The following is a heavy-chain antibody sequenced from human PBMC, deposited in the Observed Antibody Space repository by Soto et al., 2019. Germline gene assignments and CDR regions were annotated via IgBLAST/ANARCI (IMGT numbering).Heavy chain of an antibody. CDR2: IYYSGST. CDR1: GGSISSGGYY. Sequence: LSLTCTVSGGSISSGGYYWSWIRQHPGKGLEWIGYIYYSGSTYYNPSLKSRVTISVDTSKNQFSLKLSSVTAAGTAVYYCARDPFPLRYFDWPPLWGQGTLVTVSS. J-gene: IGHJ4*02. CDR3: ARDPFPLRYFDWPPL. V-gene: IGHV4-31*03. D-gene: IGHD3-9*01.